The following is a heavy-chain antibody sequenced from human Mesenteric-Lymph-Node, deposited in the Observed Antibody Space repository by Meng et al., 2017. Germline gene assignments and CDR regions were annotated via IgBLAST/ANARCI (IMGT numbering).Heavy chain of an antibody. CDR2: INPNSGGT. CDR3: ARLGIAVAVAEPIENFDY. D-gene: IGHD6-19*01. Sequence: ASVKVSCKASGYTFTGYYMHWVRQAPGQGLEWMGRINPNSGGTNYAQKFQGRVTMTRDTSISTAYMELSRLRSDDTAVYYCARLGIAVAVAEPIENFDYWGQGTLVTVSS. V-gene: IGHV1-2*06. J-gene: IGHJ4*02. CDR1: GYTFTGYY.